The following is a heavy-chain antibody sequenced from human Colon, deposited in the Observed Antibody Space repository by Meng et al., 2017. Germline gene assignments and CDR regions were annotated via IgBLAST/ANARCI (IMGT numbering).Heavy chain of an antibody. CDR1: GYPFTKYA. D-gene: IGHD2-2*01. Sequence: QVQLGQTGTELKKPGASGKVSCQTAGYPFTKYAINGVRQAPGQGLEWMGWINPNTGSPTYAQGFKGRFVFSSDTSGAYLQINSLTVDDTATYFCARAELYELPFDPWGQGTLVTVSS. CDR2: INPNTGSP. J-gene: IGHJ5*02. CDR3: ARAELYELPFDP. V-gene: IGHV7-4-1*02.